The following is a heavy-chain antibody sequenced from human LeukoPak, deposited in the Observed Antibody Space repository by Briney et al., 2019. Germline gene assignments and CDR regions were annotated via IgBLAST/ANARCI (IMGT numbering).Heavy chain of an antibody. Sequence: SETLSLTCTVSGGSISSSSYYWSWIRQPPGKGLEWIGYIYYSGSTNYNPSLKSRVTISVDTSKNQFSLKLSSVTAADTAVYYCARGDAAAGISGWDYWGQGTLVTVAS. CDR2: IYYSGST. CDR1: GGSISSSSYY. D-gene: IGHD6-13*01. J-gene: IGHJ4*02. CDR3: ARGDAAAGISGWDY. V-gene: IGHV4-61*01.